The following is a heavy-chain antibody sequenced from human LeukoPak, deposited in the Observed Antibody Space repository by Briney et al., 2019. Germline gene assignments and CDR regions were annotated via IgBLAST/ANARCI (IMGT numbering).Heavy chain of an antibody. CDR1: GFTVSSNY. D-gene: IGHD5-18*01. Sequence: GGSLRLSCAASGFTVSSNYMSWVRQAPGKGLEWISVIYSGGSTYYADSVKGRFTISGDNSKNTLYLQMNSLRAEDTAVYYCARSQYRAYYYYGMDVWGQGTTVTVSS. V-gene: IGHV3-53*01. CDR3: ARSQYRAYYYYGMDV. CDR2: IYSGGST. J-gene: IGHJ6*02.